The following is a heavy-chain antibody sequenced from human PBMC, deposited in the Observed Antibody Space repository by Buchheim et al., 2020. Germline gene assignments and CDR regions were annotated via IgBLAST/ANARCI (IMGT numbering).Heavy chain of an antibody. D-gene: IGHD2-2*01. J-gene: IGHJ4*02. CDR3: ARGDCSSASCYLYYFDY. V-gene: IGHV3-48*01. Sequence: EVQLVESGGGLVQPGGSLRLSCAASGFTFSSNSMNWVRQAPGKGLEWVSYISSSSSTIYYADSVKGRFTIYRGNARNSLYLQMNSLRAEDTAVYYCARGDCSSASCYLYYFDYWGQGTL. CDR2: ISSSSSTI. CDR1: GFTFSSNS.